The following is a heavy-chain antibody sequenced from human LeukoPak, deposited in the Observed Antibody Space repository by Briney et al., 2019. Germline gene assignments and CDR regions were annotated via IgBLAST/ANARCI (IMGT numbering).Heavy chain of an antibody. CDR3: ARDNLETFDY. J-gene: IGHJ4*02. CDR2: ISPSDST. V-gene: IGHV3-69-1*02. Sequence: GGSLRLSCAASGLTFSNYAMNWVRQAPGKGLEWVSAISPSDSTYYADSVKGRFTISRDNAKNSLYLQMNSLRAEDTAVYYCARDNLETFDYWGQGTLVTVSS. CDR1: GLTFSNYA. D-gene: IGHD1-1*01.